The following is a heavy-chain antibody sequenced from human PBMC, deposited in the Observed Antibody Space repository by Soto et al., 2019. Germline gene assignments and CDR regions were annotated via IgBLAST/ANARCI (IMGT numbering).Heavy chain of an antibody. CDR3: ASFNWNDVLDY. Sequence: PSETLSLTCAVSGASIGYNYWSWNRQPPGKGLEWIGYIYYSGSTYYNPSLKSRVTISVDTSKNQFSLKLSSVTAADTAVYYCASFNWNDVLDYWGQGTLVTVS. V-gene: IGHV4-30-4*08. CDR1: GASIGYNY. D-gene: IGHD1-20*01. J-gene: IGHJ4*02. CDR2: IYYSGST.